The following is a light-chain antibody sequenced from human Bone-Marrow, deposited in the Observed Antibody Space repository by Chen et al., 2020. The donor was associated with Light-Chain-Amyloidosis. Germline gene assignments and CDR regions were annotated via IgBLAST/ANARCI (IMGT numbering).Light chain of an antibody. J-gene: IGLJ2*01. CDR3: QSADSSGTYEVI. CDR2: RDT. CDR1: DLPTKY. Sequence: SYELTQPPSVSVSPGQTARITCSGDDLPTKYAYWYQQKPGQAPVLGIHRDTERPSGISERFAGSSSGTTATLTISGVQAEDEAAYHCQSADSSGTYEVIVGGGTKLTVL. V-gene: IGLV3-25*03.